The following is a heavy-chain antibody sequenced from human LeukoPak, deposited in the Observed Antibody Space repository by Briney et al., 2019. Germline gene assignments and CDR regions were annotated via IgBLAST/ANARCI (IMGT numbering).Heavy chain of an antibody. CDR3: ARGDSSIWFKIDY. CDR2: ISYDGSNK. V-gene: IGHV3-30*04. D-gene: IGHD6-13*01. CDR1: GFTFSSYA. J-gene: IGHJ4*02. Sequence: PGGSLRLSCAASGFTFSSYAMHWVRQAPGKGLEWVAVISYDGSNKYYADSVKGRFTISRDNSKNTLYLQMNSLRAEDTAVYYCARGDSSIWFKIDYWGQGTLVTVSP.